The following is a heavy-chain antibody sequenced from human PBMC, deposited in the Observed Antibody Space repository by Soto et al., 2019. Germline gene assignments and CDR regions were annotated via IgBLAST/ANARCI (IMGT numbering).Heavy chain of an antibody. J-gene: IGHJ6*02. V-gene: IGHV1-69*12. CDR3: ARGYYDSSGYLTRYYYGMDV. Sequence: QVQLVQCGAEVKKPGSSVKVSCKASGGTFSSCAISWVRQARGQGLEWMGGISPIFGTANYAQKFQGRVTITADESTSTAYMELSSLRSEDTAVYYCARGYYDSSGYLTRYYYGMDVWGQGTTVTVSS. CDR2: ISPIFGTA. D-gene: IGHD3-22*01. CDR1: GGTFSSCA.